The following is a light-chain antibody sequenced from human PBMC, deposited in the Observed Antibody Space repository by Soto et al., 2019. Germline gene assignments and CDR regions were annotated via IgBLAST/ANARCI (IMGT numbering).Light chain of an antibody. CDR1: QSISSNY. V-gene: IGKV3-20*01. J-gene: IGKJ3*01. CDR3: QQYGNSPFT. Sequence: EIVLTQSPGTLSLSPGERATLSCRASQSISSNYLAWYLQKPGQAPRLLIFDASTRATGIPGRFSGSGSGTDFTLTISRLEPEDFAVYYCQQYGNSPFTFGPGTKVDIK. CDR2: DAS.